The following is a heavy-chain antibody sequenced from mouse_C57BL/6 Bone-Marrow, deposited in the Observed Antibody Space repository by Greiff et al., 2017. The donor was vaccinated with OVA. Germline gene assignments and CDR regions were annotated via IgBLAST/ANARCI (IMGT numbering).Heavy chain of an antibody. V-gene: IGHV1-59*01. CDR2: IDPSDSYT. CDR1: GYTFTSYW. Sequence: VQLQQPGAELVRPGTSVKLSCKASGYTFTSYWMHWVKQRPGQGLEWIGVIDPSDSYTNYNQKFKGKATLTVDTSSSTAYMQLSSLTSEDSAIYYCARRGAPRFDVWGTGTTVTVSS. J-gene: IGHJ1*03. CDR3: ARRGAPRFDV. D-gene: IGHD1-3*01.